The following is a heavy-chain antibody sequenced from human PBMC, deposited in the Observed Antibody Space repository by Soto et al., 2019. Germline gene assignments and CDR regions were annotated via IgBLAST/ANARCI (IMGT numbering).Heavy chain of an antibody. D-gene: IGHD2-2*01. V-gene: IGHV3-74*01. Sequence: EVQLVESGGGLVQPGGSLGLSCTASGFTFSDYWMYWVRQVPGKGLVWVSRISGDGSSTNYADSVKGRSTIARDNAKSTVYLQMYSLRVEDTAVYYCVRGINAWSGMDYWGQGILVTVS. CDR3: VRGINAWSGMDY. CDR2: ISGDGSST. J-gene: IGHJ4*02. CDR1: GFTFSDYW.